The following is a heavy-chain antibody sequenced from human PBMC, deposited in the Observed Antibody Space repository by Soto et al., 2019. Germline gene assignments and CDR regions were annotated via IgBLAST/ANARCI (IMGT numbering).Heavy chain of an antibody. D-gene: IGHD6-19*01. CDR3: AIAMAGKWHPCDD. V-gene: IGHV3-33*01. CDR2: IWYDGSNT. Sequence: PGGCLRPSGVESGCFLSDSGMHWDSQAPDKGLEWVSVIWYDGSNTYQGESVKGRFTMSRDISKNTLYLQMDSLRPEDTAVYYCAIAMAGKWHPCDDWGHGTLVTVSA. CDR1: GCFLSDSG. J-gene: IGHJ4*01.